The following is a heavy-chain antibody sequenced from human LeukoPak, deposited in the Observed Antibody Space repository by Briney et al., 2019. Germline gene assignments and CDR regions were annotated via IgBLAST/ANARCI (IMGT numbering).Heavy chain of an antibody. V-gene: IGHV3-23*01. Sequence: GGSLRLSCAASGFTFSSYAMSWVRQAPGKGLEWVSAISGSGGSTYYADSVKGRFTISRDNSKNTLYLPMNSLRAEDTAVYYCAKDLGGHCSSTSCPPSAYWGQGTLVTVSS. CDR2: ISGSGGST. D-gene: IGHD2-2*01. CDR3: AKDLGGHCSSTSCPPSAY. J-gene: IGHJ4*02. CDR1: GFTFSSYA.